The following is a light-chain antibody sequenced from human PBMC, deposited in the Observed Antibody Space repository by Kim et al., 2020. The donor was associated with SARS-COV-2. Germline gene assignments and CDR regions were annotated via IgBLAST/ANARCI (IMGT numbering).Light chain of an antibody. V-gene: IGLV1-47*01. Sequence: VTNSCDGSSSNNGSNYVYWSQQHPGTGPTPLVYRNNQRPSGVTDRFSVSKSSTSAAPAISGLRSEAEADYYCAAWDDSLSGRGVVFGGGTQLTVL. CDR3: AAWDDSLSGRGVV. CDR1: SSNNGSNY. CDR2: RNN. J-gene: IGLJ2*01.